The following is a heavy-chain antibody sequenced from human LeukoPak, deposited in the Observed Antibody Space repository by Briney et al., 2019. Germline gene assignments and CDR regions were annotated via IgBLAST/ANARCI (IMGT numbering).Heavy chain of an antibody. V-gene: IGHV3-13*04. Sequence: PGGSLRLSCAASGFTFSSYDMHWVRQPTGKGLEWVSAIGTAGDTYYPGSVKGRFTISRENAKNSLYLQMNSLRAGDTAVYYCAKMNVLTGYYTPNFDFWGQGTLVTVSS. J-gene: IGHJ4*02. CDR3: AKMNVLTGYYTPNFDF. D-gene: IGHD3-9*01. CDR1: GFTFSSYD. CDR2: IGTAGDT.